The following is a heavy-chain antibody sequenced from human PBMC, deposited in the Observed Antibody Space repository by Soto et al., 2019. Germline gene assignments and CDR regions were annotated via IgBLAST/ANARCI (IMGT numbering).Heavy chain of an antibody. CDR2: IFSSGNT. V-gene: IGHV4-59*01. J-gene: IGHJ6*04. Sequence: SETLSLTCTVSGASISPYYWTWIRQPPGKGLEWIGYIFSSGNTNYNPSLKSRVTISVDTSKYQFSLKLSSVTAADTAVYYCAREPYYASASYRGMDVWGDGSTVTVSS. CDR3: AREPYYASASYRGMDV. CDR1: GASISPYY. D-gene: IGHD3-10*01.